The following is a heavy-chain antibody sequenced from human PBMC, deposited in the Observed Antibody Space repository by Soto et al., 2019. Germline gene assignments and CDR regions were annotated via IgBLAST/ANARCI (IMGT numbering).Heavy chain of an antibody. J-gene: IGHJ4*02. D-gene: IGHD3-3*01. Sequence: SDTLSVTCAVYGGSLSAYYWSWIRQPPGKGLEWILEINHSGGTSYKPSLKSLVTISVDTSKSQFSLTLTSVTAADRAVYYCARGRVDTVHTRGFYQXWGQATPLTVSX. CDR3: ARGRVDTVHTRGFYQX. V-gene: IGHV4-34*01. CDR1: GGSLSAYY. CDR2: INHSGGT.